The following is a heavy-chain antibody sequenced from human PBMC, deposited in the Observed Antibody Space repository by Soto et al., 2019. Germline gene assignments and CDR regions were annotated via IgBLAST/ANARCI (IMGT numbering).Heavy chain of an antibody. CDR2: IDRSGDIT. CDR1: GFPFVNFA. CDR3: TKDCGAYEPTSLFYDS. J-gene: IGHJ5*02. Sequence: GGSLRLSCAASGFPFVNFAMSWVRQAPGKGLEWVSSIDRSGDITFYAASVKDRFSISRDNSRNTLFLLIKNLRADDSAMYYCTKDCGAYEPTSLFYDSWGEGTLVTVTS. D-gene: IGHD3-16*01. V-gene: IGHV3-23*01.